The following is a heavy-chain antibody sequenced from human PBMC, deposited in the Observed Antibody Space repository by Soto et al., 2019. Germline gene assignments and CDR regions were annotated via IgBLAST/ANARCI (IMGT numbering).Heavy chain of an antibody. V-gene: IGHV1-46*01. CDR1: GYTFTSSY. D-gene: IGHD1-26*01. CDR2: INPSGGDT. J-gene: IGHJ3*02. Sequence: ASVKVSCKASGYTFTSSYMHWLRQAPGQGLEWMGIINPSGGDTSFAQNFQGRVTVTRDTSTSTVYMELSSLRSEDTAVYYCARDYAKTITTWEGGFDIWGQGTMVTVSS. CDR3: ARDYAKTITTWEGGFDI.